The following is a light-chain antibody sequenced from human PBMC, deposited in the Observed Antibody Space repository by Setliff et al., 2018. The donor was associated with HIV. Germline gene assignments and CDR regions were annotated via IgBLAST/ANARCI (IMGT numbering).Light chain of an antibody. J-gene: IGLJ1*01. Sequence: ALAQPASVSGSPGQSITISCTGTSSDVGNYNYVSWYQQHPGKAPKLMIYEVTYRPSGVSNRFSGSKSGNTASLTISGLQAEDEADYYCSSYTTNTTFVFGTGTKVT. V-gene: IGLV2-14*01. CDR1: SSDVGNYNY. CDR2: EVT. CDR3: SSYTTNTTFV.